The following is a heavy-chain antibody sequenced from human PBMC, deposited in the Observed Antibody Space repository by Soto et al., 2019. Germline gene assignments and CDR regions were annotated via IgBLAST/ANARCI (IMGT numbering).Heavy chain of an antibody. Sequence: QVQLVQSGADVQKPGSSVKVSCKTSGGSFGSSAISWVRQAPAQGLEWMGEIIPVFDKANYAQNFQGRLTITAGEPPGTVFMQLSSLRSEDTAVYFCARLRRDWGDAFELWGLGTVVTVSS. J-gene: IGHJ3*01. CDR1: GGSFGSSA. CDR2: IIPVFDKA. D-gene: IGHD3-16*01. CDR3: ARLRRDWGDAFEL. V-gene: IGHV1-69*01.